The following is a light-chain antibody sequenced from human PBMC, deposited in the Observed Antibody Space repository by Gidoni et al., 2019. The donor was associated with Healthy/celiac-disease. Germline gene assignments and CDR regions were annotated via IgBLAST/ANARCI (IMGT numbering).Light chain of an antibody. CDR2: DVS. J-gene: IGLJ3*02. CDR1: SSHVGGYNY. Sequence: QSALTQPRSVSRSPGQSVTITCTGTSSHVGGYNYVAWYQQNPGKAPKLMIYDVSTRPSGVPDRFSGSKSGNTASLTISGLQAEDEADYYCCSYAGSYPWVFGGGTKLTVL. CDR3: CSYAGSYPWV. V-gene: IGLV2-11*01.